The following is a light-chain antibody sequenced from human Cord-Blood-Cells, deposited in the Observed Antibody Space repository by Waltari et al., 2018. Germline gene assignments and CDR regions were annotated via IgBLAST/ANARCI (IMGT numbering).Light chain of an antibody. CDR3: CSYAGSYV. V-gene: IGLV2-11*01. Sequence: QSALTQPRSVSGPPGQSVTISCTGTSSDVGGYKYVSWYQQHPGKAPKLMIYDVSKRPSGVPDRFSGSKSGNTASLTISGLQAEDEADYYCCSYAGSYVFGTGTKVTVL. CDR2: DVS. J-gene: IGLJ1*01. CDR1: SSDVGGYKY.